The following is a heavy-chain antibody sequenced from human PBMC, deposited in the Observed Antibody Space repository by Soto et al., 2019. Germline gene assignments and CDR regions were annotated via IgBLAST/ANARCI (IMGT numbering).Heavy chain of an antibody. D-gene: IGHD3-22*01. CDR1: GGSISSGDYY. J-gene: IGHJ4*02. V-gene: IGHV4-30-4*01. CDR2: IYYSGST. Sequence: SETLSLTCTVSGGSISSGDYYWSWIRQPPGKGLEWIGYIYYSGSTYYNPSLKSRVTISVGTSKNQFSLKLSSVTAADTAVYYCARAGYYDSSFDYWGQGTLVTVSS. CDR3: ARAGYYDSSFDY.